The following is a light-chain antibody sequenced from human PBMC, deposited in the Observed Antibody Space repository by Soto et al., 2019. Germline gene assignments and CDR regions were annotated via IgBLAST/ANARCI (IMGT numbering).Light chain of an antibody. CDR2: DVS. J-gene: IGLJ1*01. CDR1: SSDVGGYNY. Sequence: QYALTQPPSASGSPGQSVAISCTGTSSDVGGYNYVSWYQQHPGKAPKLMIYDVSKRPSGVPDRFSGSKSGNTASLTVSGLQAEDEADYYVSSYAGTHIVFGTGTKMTVL. CDR3: SSYAGTHIV. V-gene: IGLV2-8*01.